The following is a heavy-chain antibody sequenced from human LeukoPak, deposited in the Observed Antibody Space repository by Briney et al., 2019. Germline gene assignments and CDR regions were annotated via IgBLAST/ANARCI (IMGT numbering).Heavy chain of an antibody. CDR2: IPYDGSNK. Sequence: PGRSLRLSCAASGFTFSSYAMHWVRQAPGKGLEWVAVIPYDGSNKYYADSVKGRFTISRDNSKNTLYLQMNSLRAEDTAVYYCARDLGGYYGPGSYYYYYGMDVWGQGTTVTVSS. CDR3: ARDLGGYYGPGSYYYYYGMDV. CDR1: GFTFSSYA. J-gene: IGHJ6*02. V-gene: IGHV3-30-3*01. D-gene: IGHD3-10*01.